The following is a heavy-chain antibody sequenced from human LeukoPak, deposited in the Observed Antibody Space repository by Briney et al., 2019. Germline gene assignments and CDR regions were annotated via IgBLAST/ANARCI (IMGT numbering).Heavy chain of an antibody. Sequence: PSETLSLTCTVSGGSISSSSYYWGWIRQPPGKGLEWIGSIYYSGSTYYNPSLKSRVTISVDTSKNQFSLKLSSVTAADTAVYYCARFAWIQTTFPVFDIWGQGTMVTVSS. D-gene: IGHD5-18*01. CDR1: GGSISSSSYY. V-gene: IGHV4-39*07. CDR3: ARFAWIQTTFPVFDI. CDR2: IYYSGST. J-gene: IGHJ3*02.